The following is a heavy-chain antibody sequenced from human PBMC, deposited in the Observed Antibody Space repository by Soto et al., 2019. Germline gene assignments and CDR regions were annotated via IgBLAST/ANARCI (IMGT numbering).Heavy chain of an antibody. J-gene: IGHJ6*02. V-gene: IGHV1-2*04. CDR2: INPNSGGT. D-gene: IGHD5-12*01. CDR1: GYTFTGYY. Sequence: ASVKVSCKASGYTFTGYYMHWVRQAPGQGLEWMGWINPNSGGTNYGQKFQGWVTMTRDTSISKAYMELSRLRSDDTAVYSCARELRGYYYHYGIDVWGQGTTVTVSS. CDR3: ARELRGYYYHYGIDV.